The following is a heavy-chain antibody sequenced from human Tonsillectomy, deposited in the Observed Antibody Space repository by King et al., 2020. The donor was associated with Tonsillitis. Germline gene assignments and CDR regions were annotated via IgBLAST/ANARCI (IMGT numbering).Heavy chain of an antibody. D-gene: IGHD3-3*01. J-gene: IGHJ4*02. V-gene: IGHV3-30-3*01. CDR2: ISYDGSNE. CDR3: ASPVDDFWSGFYGAYFDY. Sequence: VQLVESGGGVVQPGRSLRLSCAASGFTFSRYAMHWVRQAPGKGLEWMAVISYDGSNEYYADSVKGRFTISRDNSKNTLYLQMNSLRAADTAVYYCASPVDDFWSGFYGAYFDYWGQGTLVTVSS. CDR1: GFTFSRYA.